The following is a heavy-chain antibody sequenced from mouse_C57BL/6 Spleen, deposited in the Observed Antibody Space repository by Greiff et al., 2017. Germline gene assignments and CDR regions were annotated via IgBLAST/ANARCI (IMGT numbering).Heavy chain of an antibody. Sequence: EVQLQQSGPELVKPGASVKMSCKASGYTFTDYNMHWVKQSPGKSLEWIGYINPNNGGTSYNQKFKGKATLTVNKSSSTAYMELRSLTSEDSAVYYCARSGGSSYNLDYWGQGTTLTVSS. V-gene: IGHV1-22*01. J-gene: IGHJ2*01. CDR2: INPNNGGT. D-gene: IGHD1-1*01. CDR3: ARSGGSSYNLDY. CDR1: GYTFTDYN.